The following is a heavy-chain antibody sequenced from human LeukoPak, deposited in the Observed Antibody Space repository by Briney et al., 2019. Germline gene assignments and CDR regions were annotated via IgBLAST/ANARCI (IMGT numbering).Heavy chain of an antibody. J-gene: IGHJ4*02. CDR1: GASMSDYY. D-gene: IGHD3-9*01. CDR2: IYYTGST. CDR3: VRRVRYFGQNDY. Sequence: SETLSPTCTVSGASMSDYYWSRIRQPPGKGLEWIGYIYYTGSTNYNPSLKSRVTMSVDTSKNQISLKLSSVTAADSAVYYCVRRVRYFGQNDYWGQGTLVTVSS. V-gene: IGHV4-59*08.